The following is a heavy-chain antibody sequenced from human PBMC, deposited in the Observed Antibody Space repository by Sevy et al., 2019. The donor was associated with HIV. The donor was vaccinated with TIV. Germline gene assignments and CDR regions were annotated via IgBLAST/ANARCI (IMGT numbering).Heavy chain of an antibody. J-gene: IGHJ4*01. V-gene: IGHV3-11*01. Sequence: GGSLRLSCAASGFTFSDYYMSWIRQAPGKGLEWVSYISSSGSTIYYADSVKGRFTISRDNAKNSLYLQMNSLRAEDSSVYYCARDNAVEVNFDYWGQEPWSPSPQ. D-gene: IGHD2-21*01. CDR1: GFTFSDYY. CDR3: ARDNAVEVNFDY. CDR2: ISSSGSTI.